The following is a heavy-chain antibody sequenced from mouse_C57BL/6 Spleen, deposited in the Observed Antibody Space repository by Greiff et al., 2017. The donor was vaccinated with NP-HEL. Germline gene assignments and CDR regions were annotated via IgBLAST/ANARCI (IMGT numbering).Heavy chain of an antibody. CDR2: ISNGGGST. V-gene: IGHV5-12*01. CDR1: GFTFSDYY. CDR3: ANYDYDGGFAY. Sequence: EVKLVESGGGLVQPGGSLKLSCAASGFTFSDYYMYWVRQTPEKRLEWVAYISNGGGSTYYPDTVKGRFTIPRDNAKNTLYLQMSRLKSEDTAMYYCANYDYDGGFAYWGQGTLVTVSA. J-gene: IGHJ3*01. D-gene: IGHD2-4*01.